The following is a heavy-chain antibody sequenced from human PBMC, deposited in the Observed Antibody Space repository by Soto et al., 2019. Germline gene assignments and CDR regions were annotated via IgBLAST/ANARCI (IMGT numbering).Heavy chain of an antibody. CDR2: ISSSSSTI. J-gene: IGHJ6*02. D-gene: IGHD3-10*01. Sequence: GGSLRLSCAASGFTFSSYSMNWVRQAPGKGLEWVSYISSSSSTIYYADSVKGRFTISRDNAKNSLYLQMNSLRDEDTAVYYCAREGSGSYYNNPQYGMDVWGQGTTVTVSS. CDR3: AREGSGSYYNNPQYGMDV. CDR1: GFTFSSYS. V-gene: IGHV3-48*02.